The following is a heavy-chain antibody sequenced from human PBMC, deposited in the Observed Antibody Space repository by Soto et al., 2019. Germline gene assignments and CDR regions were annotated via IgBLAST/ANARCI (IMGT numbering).Heavy chain of an antibody. J-gene: IGHJ5*02. CDR1: GGSISSSGYH. V-gene: IGHV4-31*03. CDR3: ARTSDFGFRDWFDP. CDR2: IYYRGST. Sequence: QVQLQESGPGLVKPGQTLSLTCTVSGGSISSSGYHWSWIRQHPGKGLEWIGYIYYRGSTYYNPSLKRRVTISVDTSKNQFSLNLSSVTAADTAVYYCARTSDFGFRDWFDPWGQGTLVTVSS. D-gene: IGHD3-3*01.